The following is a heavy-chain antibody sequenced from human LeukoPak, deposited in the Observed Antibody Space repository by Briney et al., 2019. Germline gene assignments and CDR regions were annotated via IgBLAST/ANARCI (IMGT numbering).Heavy chain of an antibody. CDR2: IYTSGST. V-gene: IGHV4-4*07. D-gene: IGHD6-19*01. Sequence: SETLSLICTVSGGSISSYYWSWIRQPARKGLEWIGRIYTSGSTNYNPSLKSRVTMSVDTSKNQFSLKLSSVTAADTAVYYCARCIAVAAFFDYWGQGTLVTVSS. CDR3: ARCIAVAAFFDY. J-gene: IGHJ4*02. CDR1: GGSISSYY.